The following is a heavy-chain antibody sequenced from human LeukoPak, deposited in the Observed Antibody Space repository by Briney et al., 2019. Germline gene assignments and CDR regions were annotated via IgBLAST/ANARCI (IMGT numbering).Heavy chain of an antibody. V-gene: IGHV4-61*02. CDR1: GGSISSGSYY. D-gene: IGHD2-2*01. CDR2: ISTSGTT. CDR3: ARDRCSSTSCYANRFDP. J-gene: IGHJ5*02. Sequence: SQTLSLTCTVSGGSISSGSYYWSWIRQPAGKGLEWIGRISTSGTTNYNPSLKSRVTISVDTSKNQVSLKLTSVTAADTAVYYCARDRCSSTSCYANRFDPWGQGTLVTVSS.